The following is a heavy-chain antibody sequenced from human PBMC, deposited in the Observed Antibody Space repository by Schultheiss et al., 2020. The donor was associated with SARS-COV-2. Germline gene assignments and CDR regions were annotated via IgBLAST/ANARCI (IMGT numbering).Heavy chain of an antibody. CDR1: GGSISSYY. CDR3: ARGGNGWLDY. D-gene: IGHD6-19*01. CDR2: IYYSGST. V-gene: IGHV4-59*01. Sequence: SETLSLTCTVSGGSISSYYWTWIRQPPGKGLEWVGYIYYSGSTNYNPSLKSRVTISVDTSKNQFSLKLSSVTAADTAVYYCARGGNGWLDYWGQGTLVTVSS. J-gene: IGHJ4*02.